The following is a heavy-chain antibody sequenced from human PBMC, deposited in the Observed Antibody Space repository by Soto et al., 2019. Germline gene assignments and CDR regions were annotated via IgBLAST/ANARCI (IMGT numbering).Heavy chain of an antibody. CDR2: ISWDGSRS. V-gene: IGHV3-43D*04. CDR3: AKDVCRGATTACYTMLDS. D-gene: IGHD2-2*02. CDR1: GFTFSDYA. J-gene: IGHJ4*02. Sequence: GGSLRLSCAASGFTFSDYAMHWVRQAPGKGLEWVSLISWDGSRSYYADSVKGRFIISRDNSKESLSLLMTSLGTEDSGLYYCAKDVCRGATTACYTMLDSWGPGSQVTVSS.